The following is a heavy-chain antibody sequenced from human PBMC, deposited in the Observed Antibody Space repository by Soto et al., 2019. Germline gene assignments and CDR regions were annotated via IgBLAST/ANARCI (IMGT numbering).Heavy chain of an antibody. V-gene: IGHV3-30*18. CDR3: VKDGSSGWPYYYGMDV. CDR1: GFTFSSYG. CDR2: IPCDGSNK. J-gene: IGHJ6*02. Sequence: QVQLVESGGGVVQPGRSLRLSCAASGFTFSSYGMHWVRQAPGKGLEWVAVIPCDGSNKYYADSVKGRFTISRDNSKNTLYLQMSSLRAEDTAVYYCVKDGSSGWPYYYGMDVWGQGTTVTVSS. D-gene: IGHD6-19*01.